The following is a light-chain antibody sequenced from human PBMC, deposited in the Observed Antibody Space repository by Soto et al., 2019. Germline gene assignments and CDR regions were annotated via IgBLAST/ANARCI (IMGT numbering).Light chain of an antibody. CDR3: QSYDSGLNNRL. V-gene: IGLV1-40*01. CDR2: GNI. CDR1: SSNIGAGYD. J-gene: IGLJ3*02. Sequence: QSVLTQPPSVSGAPGQSITISCTGSSSNIGAGYDVHWYQQLPGTAPKLLMYGNINRPSGVPDRFSGSKSDTSASLAVTGLQAEDEADYYCQSYDSGLNNRLFGGGTKLTVL.